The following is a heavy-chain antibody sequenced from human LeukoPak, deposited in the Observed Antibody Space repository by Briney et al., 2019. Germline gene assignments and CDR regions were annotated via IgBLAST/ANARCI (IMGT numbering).Heavy chain of an antibody. D-gene: IGHD1-20*01. V-gene: IGHV1-2*06. J-gene: IGHJ6*02. CDR3: AASTYSWNPSVMDV. Sequence: ASVKVSCKASGYIFTSYYIQWVRQAPGQGLEWMGRINPNSGGTNYAQKFQGRVTMTRDTSISTAYMELSRLRSDDTAVYYCAASTYSWNPSVMDVWGQGTTVTVSS. CDR2: INPNSGGT. CDR1: GYIFTSYY.